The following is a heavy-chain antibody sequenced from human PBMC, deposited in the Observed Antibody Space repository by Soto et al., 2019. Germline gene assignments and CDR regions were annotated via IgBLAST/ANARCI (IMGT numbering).Heavy chain of an antibody. Sequence: QVQLQESGPGLVKPSQTLSLTCTVSGGSISSGGYYWSWIRQHPGKGLEWIGYIYYSGSTYYNPSLKSRVTISVDASKNQFSLKLSSVTAADTAVYYCVGWSFWSGYWIDPWGQGTLVTVSS. J-gene: IGHJ5*02. D-gene: IGHD3-3*01. CDR3: VGWSFWSGYWIDP. V-gene: IGHV4-31*03. CDR2: IYYSGST. CDR1: GGSISSGGYY.